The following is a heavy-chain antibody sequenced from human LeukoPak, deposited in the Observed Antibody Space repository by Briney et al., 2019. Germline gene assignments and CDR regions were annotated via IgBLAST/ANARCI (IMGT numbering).Heavy chain of an antibody. CDR2: INAGNGNT. CDR1: GYTFTSYY. CDR3: ARDLSGTLNYGMDV. Sequence: ASVKVSCKASGYTFTSYYMHWVRQAPGQRLEWMGWINAGNGNTKYSQKFQGRVTITRDTSASTAYMELSSLRSEDTAVYYCARDLSGTLNYGMDVWGQGTTVTVSS. D-gene: IGHD6-13*01. J-gene: IGHJ6*02. V-gene: IGHV1-3*01.